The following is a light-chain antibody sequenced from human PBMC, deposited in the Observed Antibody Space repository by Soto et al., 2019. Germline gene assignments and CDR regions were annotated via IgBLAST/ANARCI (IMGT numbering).Light chain of an antibody. Sequence: ALTQPASVSGSPGQSFTISCTGTSSDVGGYNYVSWYQHHPGKAPKLIIYDVTNRPSGVSNPFSGSKSGNTASLTISGLQPEDEADYYCSSYTTSNTRQIVFGTGTKVTVL. J-gene: IGLJ1*01. CDR2: DVT. CDR3: SSYTTSNTRQIV. CDR1: SSDVGGYNY. V-gene: IGLV2-14*03.